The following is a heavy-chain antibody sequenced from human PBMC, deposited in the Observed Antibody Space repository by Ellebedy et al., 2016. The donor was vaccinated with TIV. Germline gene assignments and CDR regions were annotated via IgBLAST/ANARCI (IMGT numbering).Heavy chain of an antibody. V-gene: IGHV4-34*01. CDR3: ARTYDDYTDV. CDR1: GGSFSGYY. CDR2: INHSGST. J-gene: IGHJ6*03. D-gene: IGHD3-22*01. Sequence: SETLSLXXAVYGGSFSGYYWSWIRQPPGKGLEWIGEINHSGSTNYNPSLKSRVTISVDTSKNQFSLKLSSVTAADTAVYYCARTYDDYTDVWGKGTTVTVSS.